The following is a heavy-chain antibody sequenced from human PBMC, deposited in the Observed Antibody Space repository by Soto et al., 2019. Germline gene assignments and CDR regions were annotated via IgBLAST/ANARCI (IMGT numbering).Heavy chain of an antibody. V-gene: IGHV3-30*18. D-gene: IGHD3-3*01. Sequence: GGSLRLSCAASGFTFSSYGMHWVRQAPGKGLEWVAVISYDGSNKYYADSVKGRFTISRDNSKNTTYLQMNSLKAENTTEYYWAKEGLNYDFWSVYYLDSWGKGTLVTSPQ. CDR2: ISYDGSNK. CDR1: GFTFSSYG. CDR3: AKEGLNYDFWSVYYLDS. J-gene: IGHJ4*02.